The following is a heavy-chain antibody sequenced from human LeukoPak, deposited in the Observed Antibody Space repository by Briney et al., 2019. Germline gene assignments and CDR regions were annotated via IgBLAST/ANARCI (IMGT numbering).Heavy chain of an antibody. CDR1: GFTFSSYG. D-gene: IGHD1-14*01. CDR3: ARGQPGDPIDY. J-gene: IGHJ4*02. V-gene: IGHV3-33*01. Sequence: GGSLRLSCAASGFTFSSYGMHWVRQALGKGLEWVAVIWYDGSNKYYADSVKGRFTISRDNSKNTLYLQMNSLRAEDTAVYYCARGQPGDPIDYWGQGTLVTVSS. CDR2: IWYDGSNK.